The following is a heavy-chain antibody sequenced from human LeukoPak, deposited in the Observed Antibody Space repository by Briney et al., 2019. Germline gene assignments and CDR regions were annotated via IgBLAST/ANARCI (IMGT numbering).Heavy chain of an antibody. J-gene: IGHJ6*02. CDR2: IYYSGST. D-gene: IGHD6-13*01. CDR3: ANSMAAAGKGYYYYYGMDV. V-gene: IGHV4-39*01. Sequence: SETLSLTCTVSGGSISSSSYYWGWIRQPPGKGLEWIGSIYYSGSTYYNPSLKSRVTISVDTSKNQFSLKLSSVTAADTAVYYCANSMAAAGKGYYYYYGMDVWGQGTTVTVSS. CDR1: GGSISSSSYY.